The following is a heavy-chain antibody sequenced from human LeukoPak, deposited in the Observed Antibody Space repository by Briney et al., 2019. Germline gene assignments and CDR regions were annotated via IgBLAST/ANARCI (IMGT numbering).Heavy chain of an antibody. CDR1: GFTFSSYA. Sequence: PGGSLRLSCAASGFTFSSYALSWVRQAPGKGLEWVAVIWYDGSNKYYADSVKGRFTISRDNSKNTLYLQMNSLRAEDTAVYYCARDWYYYYGMDVWGQGTTVTVSS. CDR3: ARDWYYYYGMDV. J-gene: IGHJ6*02. CDR2: IWYDGSNK. V-gene: IGHV3-33*08.